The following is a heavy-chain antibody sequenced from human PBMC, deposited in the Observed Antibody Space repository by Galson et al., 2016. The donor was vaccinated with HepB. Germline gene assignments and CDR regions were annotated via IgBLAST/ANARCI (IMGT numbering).Heavy chain of an antibody. D-gene: IGHD5-12*01. CDR3: ARGPYSGYDRGAGWSQPFEY. CDR2: IIPIFGTP. J-gene: IGHJ4*02. Sequence: SVKVSCKASGGTLTNYALSWVRQAPGQGLEWMGGIIPIFGTPNYAQKFQGRVTITADTSSTTASMDLSSLTSEDTAVYYCARGPYSGYDRGAGWSQPFEYWGQGTLVTVSS. V-gene: IGHV1-69*06. CDR1: GGTLTNYA.